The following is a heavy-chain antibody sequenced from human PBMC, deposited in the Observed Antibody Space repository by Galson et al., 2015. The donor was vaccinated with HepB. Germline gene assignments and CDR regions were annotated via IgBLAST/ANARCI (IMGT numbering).Heavy chain of an antibody. CDR1: GFTFSDYY. CDR2: ISSDTAYT. Sequence: SLRLSCAASGFTFSDYYMSWIRQAPGKGLEWVSYISSDTAYTDYAGSVKGRFTISRDNAYNSLFLQMNGLRAEDTAVYYCARTGRWLDKYYYYWYGMDVWGQGTTVTVSS. D-gene: IGHD6-19*01. CDR3: ARTGRWLDKYYYYWYGMDV. J-gene: IGHJ6*02. V-gene: IGHV3-11*06.